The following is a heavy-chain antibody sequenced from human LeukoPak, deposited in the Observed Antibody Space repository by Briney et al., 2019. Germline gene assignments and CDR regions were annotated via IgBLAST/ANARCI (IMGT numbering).Heavy chain of an antibody. D-gene: IGHD3-16*02. CDR3: TTDYYDYVWGSYRPDY. J-gene: IGHJ4*02. CDR1: GLTFSNAW. CDR2: IKTKTDGETT. Sequence: GGSLRLSCAASGLTFSNAWMSWVRQAPGQGLEWVARIKTKTDGETTDYAAPVKGRFTISRDDSKNTLYLQMNSLKTEDTAVYYCTTDYYDYVWGSYRPDYWGQGTLVTVSP. V-gene: IGHV3-15*01.